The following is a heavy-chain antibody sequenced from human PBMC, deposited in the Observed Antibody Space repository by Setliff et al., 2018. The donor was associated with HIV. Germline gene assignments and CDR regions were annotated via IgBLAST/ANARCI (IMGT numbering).Heavy chain of an antibody. CDR2: ILSTGERT. D-gene: IGHD3-3*01. J-gene: IGHJ6*02. Sequence: GGSLRLSCAASGFTFSNYAMSWVRQAPGEGLEWVSAILSTGERTFYADSVKGRFTISRDNAKNSLYLQMDGLRAEDTAVYFCARDNLYSNTWNGSPVYGLDVWGQGTTVTVSS. CDR3: ARDNLYSNTWNGSPVYGLDV. CDR1: GFTFSNYA. V-gene: IGHV3-23*01.